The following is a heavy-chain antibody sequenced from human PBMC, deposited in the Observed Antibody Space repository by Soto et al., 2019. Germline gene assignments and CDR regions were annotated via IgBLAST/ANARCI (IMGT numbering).Heavy chain of an antibody. D-gene: IGHD6-19*01. V-gene: IGHV3-30*18. Sequence: QVQLVESGGGVVQPGRSLRLSCAASGFTFSSSGMHWVRQAPGEGLEWVGVIYYDGSEQYYADSVKGRFTISRDNSKNTLYLQMNSLRDEDTAVYYCAKDESSGWYRTADCWGQGTLVTVSS. J-gene: IGHJ4*02. CDR2: IYYDGSEQ. CDR3: AKDESSGWYRTADC. CDR1: GFTFSSSG.